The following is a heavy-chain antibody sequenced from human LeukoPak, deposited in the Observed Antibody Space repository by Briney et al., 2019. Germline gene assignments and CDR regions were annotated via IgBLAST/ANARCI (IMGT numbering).Heavy chain of an antibody. CDR3: ARDFGVRGVIGPTPTLYGMDV. J-gene: IGHJ6*02. D-gene: IGHD3-10*01. CDR2: IIPILGIA. Sequence: GASVKVSCKASGGTFSSYAISWVRQAPGQGLEWMGRIIPILGIANYAQKFQGRVTITADKSTSTAYMELSSLRSEDTAVYYCARDFGVRGVIGPTPTLYGMDVWGQGTTVTVSS. V-gene: IGHV1-69*04. CDR1: GGTFSSYA.